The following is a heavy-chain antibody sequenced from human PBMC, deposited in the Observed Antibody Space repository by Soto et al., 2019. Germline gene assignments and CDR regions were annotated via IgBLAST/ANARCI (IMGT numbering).Heavy chain of an antibody. J-gene: IGHJ4*02. CDR1: GGSISSYC. D-gene: IGHD2-15*01. CDR3: ARLYCSGGSCYGYYFDY. CDR2: IYYSGTT. V-gene: IGHV4-59*08. Sequence: SETLSLTCTVSGGSISSYCWSWIRQPPGKGLEWIGYIYYSGTTNYNPSLKSRLTISVDTSKNQFSLKLSSVTAADTAVYYCARLYCSGGSCYGYYFDYWGQGTLVTVSS.